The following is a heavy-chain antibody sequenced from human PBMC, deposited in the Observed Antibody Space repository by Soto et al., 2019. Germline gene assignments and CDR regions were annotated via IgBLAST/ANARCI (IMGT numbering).Heavy chain of an antibody. Sequence: QVQLQESGPGLVKPSETLSLACSVSGDSITHNYWSWIRQPPGKGLEWIAYISHSARINYNPSLTSRVSISLDTSKNQFSLRVNSLTPADTAVYYCARTQGSGVSDYWGQGTLVTVSS. CDR1: GDSITHNY. CDR2: ISHSARI. V-gene: IGHV4-59*01. CDR3: ARTQGSGVSDY. D-gene: IGHD3-3*01. J-gene: IGHJ4*02.